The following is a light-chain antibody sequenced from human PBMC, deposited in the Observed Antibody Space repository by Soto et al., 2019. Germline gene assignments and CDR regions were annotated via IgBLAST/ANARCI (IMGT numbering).Light chain of an antibody. J-gene: IGLJ1*01. Sequence: FALTQRPSLSGSPGQSIAIPCTGSGSDVGGYNYVSWYQQHPGKAPKLIIYGVSHRPSGVSTRFSASRSAYTASLTISGLQAEDEADYYCSSFTSNYFSVFGPGTKVTVL. CDR3: SSFTSNYFSV. CDR1: GSDVGGYNY. V-gene: IGLV2-14*01. CDR2: GVS.